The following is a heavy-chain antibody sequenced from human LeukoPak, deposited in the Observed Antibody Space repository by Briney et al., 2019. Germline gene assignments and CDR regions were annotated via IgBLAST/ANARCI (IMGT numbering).Heavy chain of an antibody. Sequence: GGSLRLSCAASGFTFSSYEMNWVRQAPGKGLEWVSYISSSGSTIYYADSVKGRFTISRDNAKNSLYLQMNSLRAEDTAVYYWGRTHDTTYYYDSGGYSIGARGPLATVS. D-gene: IGHD3-22*01. CDR2: ISSSGSTI. CDR1: GFTFSSYE. J-gene: IGHJ4*02. V-gene: IGHV3-48*03. CDR3: GRTHDTTYYYDSGGYSI.